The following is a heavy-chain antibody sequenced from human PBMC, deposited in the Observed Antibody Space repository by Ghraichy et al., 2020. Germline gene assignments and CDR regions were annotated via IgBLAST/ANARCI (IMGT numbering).Heavy chain of an antibody. CDR2: IKQDGSEK. CDR3: ARDLSGFS. Sequence: LSLTCAASGFTFDNYWMSWVRQAPGKGLGWVVNIKQDGSEKYYVDSVKGRFAVFRDNRRKSLYLQMNSLRVEDTAIYFCARDLSGFSWGQGTQVTVSS. V-gene: IGHV3-7*03. J-gene: IGHJ5*02. D-gene: IGHD3-9*01. CDR1: GFTFDNYW.